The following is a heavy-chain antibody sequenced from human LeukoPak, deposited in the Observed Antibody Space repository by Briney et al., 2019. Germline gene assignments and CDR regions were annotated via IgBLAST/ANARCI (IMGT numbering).Heavy chain of an antibody. J-gene: IGHJ4*02. CDR1: GYSISSGFY. V-gene: IGHV4-38-2*02. Sequence: SETLSLTCTVSGYSISSGFYWGWIRQPPGKGLEWIGSIYHSGSTYYNPSLKSRVTISVDTSKNQFSLKLSSVTAADTAVYYCATAYRGLFDYWGQGTLVTVSS. D-gene: IGHD1-26*01. CDR2: IYHSGST. CDR3: ATAYRGLFDY.